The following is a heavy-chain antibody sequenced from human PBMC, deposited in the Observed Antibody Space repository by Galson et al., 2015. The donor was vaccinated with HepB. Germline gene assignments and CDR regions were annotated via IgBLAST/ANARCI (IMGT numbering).Heavy chain of an antibody. V-gene: IGHV1-18*01. J-gene: IGHJ4*02. CDR2: ISTYNGNT. CDR3: ARHGGYCGATNCYPGDN. Sequence: SVKVSCKASGYTFISFGISWVRQAPGQGLEWMGWISTYNGNTNYVQKFQGRVTMTTDTATSTASMELRSLRSDDTAVYFCARHGGYCGATNCYPGDNWGQGTQVIVSS. CDR1: GYTFISFG. D-gene: IGHD2-2*01.